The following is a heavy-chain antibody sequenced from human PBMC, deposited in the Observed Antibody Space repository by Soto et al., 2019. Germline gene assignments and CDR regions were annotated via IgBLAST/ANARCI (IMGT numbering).Heavy chain of an antibody. V-gene: IGHV1-18*01. J-gene: IGHJ3*02. Sequence: ASVKVSCKASGYTFTSYGISWVRQAPGQGLEWMGWISAYNGKTNYAQKLQGRVTMTTDTSTSTAYMELRSLRSDDTAVYYCARDPLYRRNYGAFDIWGQGIMVTVSS. CDR1: GYTFTSYG. CDR3: ARDPLYRRNYGAFDI. CDR2: ISAYNGKT. D-gene: IGHD4-4*01.